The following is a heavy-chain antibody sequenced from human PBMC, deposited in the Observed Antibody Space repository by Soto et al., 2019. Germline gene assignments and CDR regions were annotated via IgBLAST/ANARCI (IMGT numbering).Heavy chain of an antibody. V-gene: IGHV3-53*01. CDR1: GFTVSSNY. CDR2: IYSGGST. Sequence: GGSLRLSCAASGFTVSSNYMSWVRQAPGKGLEWVSVIYSGGSTYYADSVKGRFTISRDNSKNTLYLQMNSQRAEDTAVYYCARNYYDSGGGFDYWGQGTLVTVSS. CDR3: ARNYYDSGGGFDY. D-gene: IGHD3-22*01. J-gene: IGHJ4*02.